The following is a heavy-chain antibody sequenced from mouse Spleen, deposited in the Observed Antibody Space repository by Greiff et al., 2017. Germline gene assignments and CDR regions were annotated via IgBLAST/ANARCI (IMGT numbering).Heavy chain of an antibody. Sequence: EVQLQQPVAELVRPGASVKLSCTASGFNIKNTYMHWVKQRPEQGLEWIGRIDPANGNTKYAPKFQGKATITADTSSNTAYLQLSSLTSEDTAIYYCAREYYYGSSYLYWYFDVWGTGTTVTVSS. CDR1: GFNIKNTY. CDR3: AREYYYGSSYLYWYFDV. V-gene: IGHV14-3*01. D-gene: IGHD1-1*01. CDR2: IDPANGNT. J-gene: IGHJ1*03.